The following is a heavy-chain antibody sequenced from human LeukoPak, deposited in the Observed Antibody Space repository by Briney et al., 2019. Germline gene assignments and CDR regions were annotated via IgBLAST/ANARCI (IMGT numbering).Heavy chain of an antibody. V-gene: IGHV1-8*01. Sequence: ASVKVSCKASGYTFTSYDFNWVRQATGQRPEWMGWMSPNSGDTGYAQKFQDRATVTRNTSISTAYMELSSLRSDDTAVYYCARGPPNWGYDYWGPGTLVTVSS. CDR3: ARGPPNWGYDY. CDR2: MSPNSGDT. J-gene: IGHJ4*02. D-gene: IGHD7-27*01. CDR1: GYTFTSYD.